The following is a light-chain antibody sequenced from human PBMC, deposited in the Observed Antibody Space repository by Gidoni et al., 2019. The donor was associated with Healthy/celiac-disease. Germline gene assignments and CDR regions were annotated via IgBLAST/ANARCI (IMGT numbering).Light chain of an antibody. CDR3: HQYNKWPWT. CDR1: QSLSGN. Sequence: VMTQSPATLSASPGERATLSCRASQSLSGNLAWYQQKPGQAPRRLIYSASTRDTGIPARFSGSGSGTEFTLTITSLQSEDFAVYYCHQYNKWPWTFGQGTKVEIK. V-gene: IGKV3-15*01. J-gene: IGKJ1*01. CDR2: SAS.